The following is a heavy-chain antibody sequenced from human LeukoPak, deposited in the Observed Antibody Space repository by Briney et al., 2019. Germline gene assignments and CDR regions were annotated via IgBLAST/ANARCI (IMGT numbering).Heavy chain of an antibody. CDR1: GGTFSSYA. Sequence: SVKVSCKASGGTFSSYAISWVRQAPGQGLEWMGGIIPIFGTANYAQKLQGRVTMTTDTSTSTAYMELRSLRSDDTAVYYCARESRYNWNYGIDYWGQGTLVTVSS. J-gene: IGHJ4*02. CDR2: IIPIFGTA. D-gene: IGHD1-7*01. CDR3: ARESRYNWNYGIDY. V-gene: IGHV1-69*05.